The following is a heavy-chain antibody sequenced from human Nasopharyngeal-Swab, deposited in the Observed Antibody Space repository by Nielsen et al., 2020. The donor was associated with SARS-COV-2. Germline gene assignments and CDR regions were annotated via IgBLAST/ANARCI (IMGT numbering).Heavy chain of an antibody. V-gene: IGHV3-21*01. Sequence: LSLTCAASGFTFRDYSMNWVRQAPGKGLAWVSSIGRYGTDIFHADSVKGRFSVFRDAANKSIYLQMRSLRAEDTAVYYCARGTVFGVANGMDVWGQGTTVTVSS. CDR2: IGRYGTDI. D-gene: IGHD3-3*01. CDR1: GFTFRDYS. CDR3: ARGTVFGVANGMDV. J-gene: IGHJ6*02.